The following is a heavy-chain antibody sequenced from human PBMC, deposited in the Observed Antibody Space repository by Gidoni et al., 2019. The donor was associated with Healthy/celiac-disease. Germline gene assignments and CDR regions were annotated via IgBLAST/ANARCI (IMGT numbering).Heavy chain of an antibody. V-gene: IGHV3-33*01. Sequence: QVQLVESGGGVVQPGRSLSLSCAASGFTFSSYGIHGVRQAPGEGLEWMAVILYDGSNKYYADSVKGRVTISRDNSKNTLYLQMNSLRAEDTAVYYCARDRVREGSGSYCLYYWGQGTLVTVSS. J-gene: IGHJ4*02. CDR2: ILYDGSNK. CDR1: GFTFSSYG. CDR3: ARDRVREGSGSYCLYY. D-gene: IGHD1-26*01.